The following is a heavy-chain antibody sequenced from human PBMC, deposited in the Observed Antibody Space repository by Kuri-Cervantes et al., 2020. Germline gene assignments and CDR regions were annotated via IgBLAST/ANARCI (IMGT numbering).Heavy chain of an antibody. V-gene: IGHV1-8*02. CDR3: ARARLVGYYYYYGMDV. CDR1: GGTFSSYT. Sequence: ASVKVSCKASGGTFSSYTISWVRQAPGQGLEWMGWMNPNSGNTGYAQKFQGRVTMTRNTSISTAYMELSSLRSEDTAVYYCARARLVGYYYYYGMDVWGQGTTVTVSS. D-gene: IGHD1-26*01. CDR2: MNPNSGNT. J-gene: IGHJ6*02.